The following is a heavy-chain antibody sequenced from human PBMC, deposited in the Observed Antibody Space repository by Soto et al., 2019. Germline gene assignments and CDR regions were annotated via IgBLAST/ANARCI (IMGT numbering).Heavy chain of an antibody. CDR1: GFTVSSNY. CDR3: ARDHLYYDSSHWFDP. V-gene: IGHV3-66*01. D-gene: IGHD3-22*01. CDR2: IYSGGST. Sequence: GGSLRLSCAASGFTVSSNYMSWVRQAPGKGLEWVSVIYSGGSTYYADSVKGRFTISRDNSKNTLYLQMNSLRAEDTAVYYCARDHLYYDSSHWFDPWGQGT. J-gene: IGHJ5*02.